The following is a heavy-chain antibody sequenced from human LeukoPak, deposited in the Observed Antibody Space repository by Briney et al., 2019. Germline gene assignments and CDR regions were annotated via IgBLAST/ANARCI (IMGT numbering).Heavy chain of an antibody. CDR3: ARRGRGSYSTAWFDP. J-gene: IGHJ5*02. CDR1: GFTFSSYA. D-gene: IGHD1-26*01. CDR2: ISGSGGST. Sequence: GGSLRLSCAASGFTFSSYAMSWVRQAPGKGLEWVSAISGSGGSTYYADSVKGRFTISRDNSKNTLYLQMNSLRAEDTAVYYCARRGRGSYSTAWFDPWGQGTLVTVSS. V-gene: IGHV3-23*01.